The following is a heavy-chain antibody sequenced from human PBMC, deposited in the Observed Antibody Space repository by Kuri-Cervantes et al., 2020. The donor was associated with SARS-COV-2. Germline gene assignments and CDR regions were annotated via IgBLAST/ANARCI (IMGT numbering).Heavy chain of an antibody. Sequence: SETLSLTCTVSGASISSGNNYWSWIRQPPGKGLEWIGYIYHSGSTNYNPSLESRVTISVDTSKNQFSLHLKFVTPADTAVYYCVRNPASSGWFLDSWGQGTLVTVSS. CDR3: VRNPASSGWFLDS. D-gene: IGHD6-19*01. J-gene: IGHJ4*02. CDR1: GASISSGNNY. CDR2: IYHSGST. V-gene: IGHV4-61*01.